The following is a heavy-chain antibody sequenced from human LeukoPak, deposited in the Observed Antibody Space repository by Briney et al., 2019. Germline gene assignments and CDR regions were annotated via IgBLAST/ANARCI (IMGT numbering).Heavy chain of an antibody. V-gene: IGHV3-21*01. D-gene: IGHD5-18*01. CDR2: ISSSSSYI. J-gene: IGHJ4*02. CDR1: GFTFSSYS. Sequence: PGGSLRLSCAASGFTFSSYSMNWVRQAPGKGLEWVSSISSSSSYIYYADSVKGRFTISRDNAKNSLYLQMNSLRAEDTAVCYCARDDYSYGQPYHFDYWGQGTLVTVSS. CDR3: ARDDYSYGQPYHFDY.